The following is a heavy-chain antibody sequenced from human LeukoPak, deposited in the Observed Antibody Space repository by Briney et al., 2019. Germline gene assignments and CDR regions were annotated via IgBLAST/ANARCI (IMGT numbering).Heavy chain of an antibody. Sequence: ASVKLSCKASGYTFTGYYMHWVRQGPGQGLEWMGWINPNSGGTNYAQKFQGRVTMTRDTSISTAYMELSRLRSDDTAVYYCARGVATTNLPQYYYYMDVWGKGTTVTVSS. V-gene: IGHV1-2*02. CDR1: GYTFTGYY. D-gene: IGHD5-12*01. CDR2: INPNSGGT. J-gene: IGHJ6*03. CDR3: ARGVATTNLPQYYYYMDV.